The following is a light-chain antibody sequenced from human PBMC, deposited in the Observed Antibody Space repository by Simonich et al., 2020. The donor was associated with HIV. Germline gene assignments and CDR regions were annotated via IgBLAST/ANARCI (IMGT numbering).Light chain of an antibody. CDR2: DAS. V-gene: IGKV1D-13*01. CDR3: QQSYNTLPLT. Sequence: IQLTQSPSSLSASLGDRVTITCRASHGISSALAWYQEKPGKAPKLLIYDASNLQSVVPSRFSSSGSGTDFTITISSLQPEDLSTYYCQQSYNTLPLTFGGVTKVEIK. CDR1: HGISSA. J-gene: IGKJ4*01.